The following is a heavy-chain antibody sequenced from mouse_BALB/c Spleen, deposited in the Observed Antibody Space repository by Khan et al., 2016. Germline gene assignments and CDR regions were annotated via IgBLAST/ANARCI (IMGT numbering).Heavy chain of an antibody. J-gene: IGHJ3*01. CDR1: GFNIKDYY. CDR3: TFYANFLALFAY. Sequence: VQLQQSGAELVRSGASVKLSCTASGFNIKDYYIQWVKQRPEQGLEWIGWIDPENGDTGYVPKFQGKATMTAETSSNTAYLQLSSLTSEDTAVYYCTFYANFLALFAYWGPGTLVSVSS. D-gene: IGHD2-10*01. V-gene: IGHV14-4*02. CDR2: IDPENGDT.